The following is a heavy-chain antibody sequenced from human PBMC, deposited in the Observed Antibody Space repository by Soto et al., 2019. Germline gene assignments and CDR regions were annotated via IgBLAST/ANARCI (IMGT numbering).Heavy chain of an antibody. D-gene: IGHD6-13*01. J-gene: IGHJ5*02. CDR2: IYYSGGT. V-gene: IGHV4-61*01. CDR3: AGAYSSPNWFDP. CDR1: GGSVSSGSYY. Sequence: SETLSLTCTVSGGSVSSGSYYWSWIRQPPGKGLEWIGYIYYSGGTNYNPSLKSRVTISVDTSKNQFSLKLSSVTAADTAVYYCAGAYSSPNWFDPWGQGTLVTVSS.